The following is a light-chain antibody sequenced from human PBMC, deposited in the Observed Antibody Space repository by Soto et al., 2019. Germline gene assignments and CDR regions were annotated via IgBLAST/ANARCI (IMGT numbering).Light chain of an antibody. J-gene: IGKJ4*01. CDR1: QSISSS. Sequence: EIVLTQSPVTLSLSPGERATLSCRASQSISSSLAWYQQKPGQAPRLLIYDASNRATGIPARFSGSGSGTDFTLTISGLEPEDFAVYYCQQRSSWPLTFGGGTKVEIK. V-gene: IGKV3-11*01. CDR2: DAS. CDR3: QQRSSWPLT.